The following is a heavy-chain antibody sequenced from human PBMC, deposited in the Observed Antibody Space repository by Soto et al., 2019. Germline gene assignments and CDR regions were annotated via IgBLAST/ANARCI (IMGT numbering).Heavy chain of an antibody. CDR2: IIPIFGTA. J-gene: IGHJ3*02. V-gene: IGHV1-69*06. D-gene: IGHD5-18*01. CDR1: RGSFRNYA. Sequence: SVKVSCKASRGSFRNYAFSWVRQAPGQGLEWMGGIIPIFGTANYAQKFQGRVTITADKSTSTAYMELSSLRSEDTAVYYCARGPGYSYGPHAFDIWGQGTMVTVSS. CDR3: ARGPGYSYGPHAFDI.